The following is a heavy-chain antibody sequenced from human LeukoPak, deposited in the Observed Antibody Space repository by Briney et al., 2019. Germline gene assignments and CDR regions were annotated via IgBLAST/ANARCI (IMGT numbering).Heavy chain of an antibody. Sequence: GGSLRLSCAASGFTLGNHWMTWVRQVPGRGPEWVANVNRDGSETYYLDSVKGRFTISKDNAKNSLYLQINSLRAEDTAVYYCARSSYSSSSSVWGQGTMVTVSS. D-gene: IGHD6-6*01. J-gene: IGHJ3*01. CDR3: ARSSYSSSSSV. CDR2: VNRDGSET. V-gene: IGHV3-7*03. CDR1: GFTLGNHW.